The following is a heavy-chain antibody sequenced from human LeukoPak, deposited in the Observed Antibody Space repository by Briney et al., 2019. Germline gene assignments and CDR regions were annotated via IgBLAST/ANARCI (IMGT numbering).Heavy chain of an antibody. J-gene: IGHJ6*03. CDR2: IYYSGST. D-gene: IGHD5-24*01. Sequence: PSETLSLTCTVSGGSISSYYWSWLRQPPGKRLEWTGYIYYSGSTNYNPSLRSRVTISVDTSKNQFSLKLSSVTAADTAVYYCARDKLKDPHPSIKNCYYMDVWGKGTTVTVSS. CDR1: GGSISSYY. V-gene: IGHV4-59*01. CDR3: ARDKLKDPHPSIKNCYYMDV.